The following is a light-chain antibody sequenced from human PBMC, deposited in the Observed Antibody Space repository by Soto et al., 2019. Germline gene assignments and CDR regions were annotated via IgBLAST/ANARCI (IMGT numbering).Light chain of an antibody. CDR2: DSS. Sequence: DIQMTQSPSTLSASVGDRVTLSCRASQPISNWLAWYQQKPGKAPKLLIYDSSSLETGVPPRFSGTGSGTQYTLTISSLQPDDSATYYCQQYNSDPYTFGQGTRLQIK. CDR3: QQYNSDPYT. J-gene: IGKJ2*01. V-gene: IGKV1-5*01. CDR1: QPISNW.